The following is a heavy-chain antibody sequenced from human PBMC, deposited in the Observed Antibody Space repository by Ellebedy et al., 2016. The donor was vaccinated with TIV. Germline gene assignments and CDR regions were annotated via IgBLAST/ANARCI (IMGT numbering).Heavy chain of an antibody. D-gene: IGHD2-15*01. CDR2: IHSTGST. CDR1: GVSMNNCDYF. J-gene: IGHJ4*02. CDR3: ARFRGGGGSSYFDH. V-gene: IGHV4-31*03. Sequence: SETLSLTXTVSGVSMNNCDYFWTWIRQHPGEGLEWIGNIHSTGSTHYSTSLKSRLTISLDTSKNQFSLKLSSVTAADTAVYYCARFRGGGGSSYFDHWGQGTLVTVSS.